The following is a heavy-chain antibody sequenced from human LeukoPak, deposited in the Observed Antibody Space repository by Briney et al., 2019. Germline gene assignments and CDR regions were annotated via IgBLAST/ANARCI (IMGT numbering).Heavy chain of an antibody. V-gene: IGHV3-73*01. Sequence: GGSLRLSCAASGFTFSGSAMHWVRQASGKGLEWVGRIRSKANSYATAYAASVKGRFTISRDDSKNTAYLQMNSLETEDTAVYYCTVMVIPGDYWGQGTLVTVSS. CDR3: TVMVIPGDY. CDR1: GFTFSGSA. D-gene: IGHD3-22*01. CDR2: IRSKANSYAT. J-gene: IGHJ4*02.